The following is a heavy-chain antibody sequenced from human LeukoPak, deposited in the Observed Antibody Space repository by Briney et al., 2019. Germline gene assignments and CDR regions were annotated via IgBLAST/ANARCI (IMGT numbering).Heavy chain of an antibody. CDR1: GFTFSSYS. D-gene: IGHD3-22*01. V-gene: IGHV3-21*01. J-gene: IGHJ4*02. Sequence: GGSLRLSRAASGFTFSSYSMNWVRQAPGKGLEGVGSISSSSSYIYYADSVKGRFTISRDNAKNSLYLQMNSLRAEDTAVYYCARDLGVYYDSSGYDWGEGTLVTVSS. CDR3: ARDLGVYYDSSGYD. CDR2: ISSSSSYI.